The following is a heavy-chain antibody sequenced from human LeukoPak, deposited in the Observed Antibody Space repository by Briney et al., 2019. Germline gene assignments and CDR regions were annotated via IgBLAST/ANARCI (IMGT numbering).Heavy chain of an antibody. CDR3: ASGVEDLDLAFDI. CDR1: GGSISSGSYY. V-gene: IGHV4-61*02. Sequence: SETLSLTCTVSGGSISSGSYYWSWIRQPAGKGLEWIGRIYTSGSTNFNPSLKSRVTISVDTSKNQFSLKLSSVTAADTAVYYCASGVEDLDLAFDIRGQGTMVTVSS. J-gene: IGHJ3*02. D-gene: IGHD2-15*01. CDR2: IYTSGST.